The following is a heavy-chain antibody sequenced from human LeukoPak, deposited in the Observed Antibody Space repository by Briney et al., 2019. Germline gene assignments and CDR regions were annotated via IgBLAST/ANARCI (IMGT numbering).Heavy chain of an antibody. Sequence: PGGSLRLSCAASGFTFSSSAMNWVRQAPGKGLEWVSSISASGGNTYYPDSVKGRFTISRDNSKNTLYLQMNSLRAEDTVLYYRTKDYYSSGSFYNGWGQGTLVTVSS. D-gene: IGHD3-10*01. CDR2: ISASGGNT. V-gene: IGHV3-23*01. CDR3: TKDYYSSGSFYNG. CDR1: GFTFSSSA. J-gene: IGHJ4*02.